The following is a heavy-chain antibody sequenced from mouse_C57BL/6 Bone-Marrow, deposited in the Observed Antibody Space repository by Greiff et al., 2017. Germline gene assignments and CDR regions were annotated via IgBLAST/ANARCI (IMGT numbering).Heavy chain of an antibody. CDR1: GFTIKNTY. V-gene: IGHV14-3*01. D-gene: IGHD2-1*01. CDR3: AGGNYVFYAMDY. J-gene: IGHJ4*01. CDR2: IDPANGNT. Sequence: VQLQQSVAELVRPGASVKLSCTASGFTIKNTYMHWVKQRPEQGLEWIGRIDPANGNTKYAPKFQGKATITADTSSNTAYLQLSSLTSEDTAIYYCAGGNYVFYAMDYWGQGTSVTVSS.